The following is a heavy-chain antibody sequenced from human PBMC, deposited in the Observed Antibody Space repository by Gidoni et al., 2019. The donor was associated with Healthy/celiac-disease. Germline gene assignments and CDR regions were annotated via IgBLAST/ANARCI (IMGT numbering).Heavy chain of an antibody. CDR3: ARGNSGCPYYYYGMDV. V-gene: IGHV3-21*01. CDR1: GFTFSSYS. J-gene: IGHJ6*02. D-gene: IGHD3-10*01. Sequence: EVQLVESGGGLVKPGGSLRLSCAASGFTFSSYSMNWVRQAPGKGLELVSSISSSSSYIYYADSVKGRFTISRDNAKNSLYLQMNSLRAEDTAVYYCARGNSGCPYYYYGMDVWGQGTTVTVSS. CDR2: ISSSSSYI.